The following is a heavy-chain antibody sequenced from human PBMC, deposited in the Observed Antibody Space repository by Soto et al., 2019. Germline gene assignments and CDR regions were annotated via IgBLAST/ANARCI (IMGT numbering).Heavy chain of an antibody. J-gene: IGHJ6*03. CDR1: GGSISRYY. CDR3: AREARFLGYYYYMDF. V-gene: IGHV4-59*12. Sequence: SETLSLTCTVSGGSISRYYWSWIRQPPGKGLEWIGYIYYSGSTNYDPSLKSRVTISVDTSKNQFSLKLSSVTAADTAVYYCAREARFLGYYYYMDFSGKGTTVTVSS. CDR2: IYYSGST. D-gene: IGHD3-16*01.